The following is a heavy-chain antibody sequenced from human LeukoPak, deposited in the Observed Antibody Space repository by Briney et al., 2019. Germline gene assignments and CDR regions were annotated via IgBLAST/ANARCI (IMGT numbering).Heavy chain of an antibody. Sequence: GGSLRLSCAASGFTFSSYSMNWVRQAPGKGLEWVSSISSSSSYIYYADSMKGRFTISRDNTKNSLYLQMNSLRADDTAVYYCAKDHGSSDWYYFDYWGQGTLVTVSS. D-gene: IGHD6-13*01. CDR2: ISSSSSYI. V-gene: IGHV3-21*03. CDR1: GFTFSSYS. CDR3: AKDHGSSDWYYFDY. J-gene: IGHJ4*02.